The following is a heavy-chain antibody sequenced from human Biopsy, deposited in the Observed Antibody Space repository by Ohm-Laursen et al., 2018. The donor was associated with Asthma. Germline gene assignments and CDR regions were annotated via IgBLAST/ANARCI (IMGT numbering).Heavy chain of an antibody. D-gene: IGHD1-26*01. V-gene: IGHV3-30*18. J-gene: IGHJ4*02. CDR3: AKDVFPGWELRRGPDY. CDR2: ISFDGSNK. Sequence: LRLSCAASGFTFSNYGMHWVRQAPGKGLEWVAVISFDGSNKDFADSVKGRFTISRDNSRNTLHLQMNSLRAEDTAVYYCAKDVFPGWELRRGPDYWGQGTLVTVSS. CDR1: GFTFSNYG.